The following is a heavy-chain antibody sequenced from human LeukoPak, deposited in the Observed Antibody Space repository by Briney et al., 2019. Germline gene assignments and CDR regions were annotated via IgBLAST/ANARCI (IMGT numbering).Heavy chain of an antibody. Sequence: KSSETLSLTCAVYGGSLSVYYGSWIRQPPGKRLEWSGEINHSGSTNYNPPLKSRVTISVDTSKNPFSLKLRSVTAADTAVYYCARPTKNYEKSYYFDYWGQGTLVTVSS. V-gene: IGHV4-34*01. J-gene: IGHJ4*02. D-gene: IGHD1-7*01. CDR2: INHSGST. CDR1: GGSLSVYY. CDR3: ARPTKNYEKSYYFDY.